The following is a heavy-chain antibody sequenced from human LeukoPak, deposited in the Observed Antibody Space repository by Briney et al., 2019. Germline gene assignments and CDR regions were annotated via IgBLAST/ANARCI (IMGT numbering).Heavy chain of an antibody. D-gene: IGHD3-10*01. J-gene: IGHJ4*02. CDR1: GFTFSSYG. V-gene: IGHV3-48*01. CDR2: ISSSSSTI. CDR3: ARRSGSYKLDY. Sequence: SGGSLRLSCAASGFTFSSYGMSWVRQAPGKGLEWVSYISSSSSTIYYADSVKGRFTISRDNAKNSLYLQMNSLRAEDTAVYYCARRSGSYKLDYWGQGTLVTVSS.